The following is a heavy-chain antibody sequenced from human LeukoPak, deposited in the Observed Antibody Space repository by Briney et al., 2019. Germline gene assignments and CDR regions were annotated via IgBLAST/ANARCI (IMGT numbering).Heavy chain of an antibody. D-gene: IGHD6-13*01. V-gene: IGHV3-21*01. CDR3: ARLMAAAGFDY. Sequence: GGSLRLSCAASGFTFRSYSMNWVRQAPGKGLEWVSSISSSSSYIYYADSVKGRFTISRDNAKNSLYLQMNSLRAEDTAVYYCARLMAAAGFDYWGQGTLVTVSS. CDR2: ISSSSSYI. J-gene: IGHJ4*02. CDR1: GFTFRSYS.